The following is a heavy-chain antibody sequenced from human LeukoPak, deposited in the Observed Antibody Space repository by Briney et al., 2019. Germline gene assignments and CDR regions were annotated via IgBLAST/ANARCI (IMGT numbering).Heavy chain of an antibody. D-gene: IGHD6-19*01. V-gene: IGHV1-8*03. CDR1: GYTFTSYD. J-gene: IGHJ4*02. CDR2: MNPNSGNT. Sequence: ASVKVSCKASGYTFTSYDINWVRQAAGHGLEGMGWMNPNSGNTGYAQEFQGRVTITRDTSASSAYMELSSLRSEDMAVYYCARDWSGWSGGLDYWGQGTLVTVSS. CDR3: ARDWSGWSGGLDY.